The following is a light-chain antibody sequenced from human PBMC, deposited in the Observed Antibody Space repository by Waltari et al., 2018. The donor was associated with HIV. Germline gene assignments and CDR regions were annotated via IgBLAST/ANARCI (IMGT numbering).Light chain of an antibody. CDR2: DVT. CDR1: SNDLDDYKR. J-gene: IGLJ1*01. V-gene: IGLV2-14*03. CDR3: SSYTSNNTLV. Sequence: QSALTQPASVSGSPGQSITISCTGHSNDLDDYKRVSWYQQHPGKAPTLMIFDVTDRPSGVSNRFSGFKSDNTASLIISGLRTEDEADYYCSSYTSNNTLVFGTGTKLTVL.